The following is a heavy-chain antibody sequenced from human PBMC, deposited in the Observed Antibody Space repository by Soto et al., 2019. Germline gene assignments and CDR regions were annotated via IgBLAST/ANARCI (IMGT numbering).Heavy chain of an antibody. CDR2: IWYDGSNK. V-gene: IGHV3-33*01. CDR1: GLTFGTYG. CDR3: ARTYYYYMDV. J-gene: IGHJ6*03. Sequence: QVQLVESGGGVVQPGRSLRLSCAASGLTFGTYGMHWVRQAPGKGLEWVALIWYDGSNKYYAASVKGRFTISRDNSKNTLYLQMNSLRAQDTAVYFCARTYYYYMDVWGKGTTVTVSS. D-gene: IGHD2-21*01.